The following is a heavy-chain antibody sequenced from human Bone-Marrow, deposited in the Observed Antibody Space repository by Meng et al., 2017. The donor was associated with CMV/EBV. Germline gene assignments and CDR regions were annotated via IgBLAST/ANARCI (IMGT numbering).Heavy chain of an antibody. D-gene: IGHD3-3*01. Sequence: GESLKISCTTSGFTFEDYAVGWVRQAPGKGLEWVGFIRSKVSGGTTEYAASVKGRFTISRDDSKSSAYLQMNSLKTEDTAVYYCSRLRFMEWFDYWGQGTLVTVSS. V-gene: IGHV3-49*04. J-gene: IGHJ4*02. CDR2: IRSKVSGGTT. CDR1: GFTFEDYA. CDR3: SRLRFMEWFDY.